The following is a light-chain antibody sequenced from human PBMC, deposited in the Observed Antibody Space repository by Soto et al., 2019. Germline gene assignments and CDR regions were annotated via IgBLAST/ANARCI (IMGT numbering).Light chain of an antibody. CDR1: QTISTF. J-gene: IGKJ1*01. CDR2: GAS. CDR3: QQYIGLWT. Sequence: DIQLTQSPSTLSASVGDRVTITCRASQTISTFLAWYQQKPGKSTHLLIYGASSLQSGVPSRFVGSGSGTEFTLSISSLQPDDLGTYFCQQYIGLWTFGQGTKVDLK. V-gene: IGKV1-5*01.